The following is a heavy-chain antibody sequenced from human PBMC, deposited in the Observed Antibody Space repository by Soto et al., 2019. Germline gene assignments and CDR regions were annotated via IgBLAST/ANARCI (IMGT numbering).Heavy chain of an antibody. D-gene: IGHD4-4*01. J-gene: IGHJ4*02. CDR2: IYHSGST. V-gene: IGHV4-30-2*01. Sequence: SETLSLTCAVSGVSINSGGYSWSWIRHPPGKGLEWIGYIYHSGSTYYNPSLKSRVTISIDMSNNQFSLKLSSVTAADTAVYYCARGDINYSDFDYWGQGTLVTVSS. CDR1: GVSINSGGYS. CDR3: ARGDINYSDFDY.